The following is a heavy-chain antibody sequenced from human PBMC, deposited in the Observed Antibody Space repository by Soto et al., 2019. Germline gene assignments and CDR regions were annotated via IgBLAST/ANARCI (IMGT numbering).Heavy chain of an antibody. V-gene: IGHV3-74*01. Sequence: EVQLVESGGGLVQPGGSLRLSCAASGFTFTNYWMHWVRQAPGKGLQWVARVDGEGSGTGYADSVKGRFTISRDNAKNTLSLQMNSLRADDTAVYYCGSVFEHWGWGTLVTVSS. J-gene: IGHJ4*02. CDR1: GFTFTNYW. CDR3: GSVFEH. CDR2: VDGEGSGT. D-gene: IGHD1-26*01.